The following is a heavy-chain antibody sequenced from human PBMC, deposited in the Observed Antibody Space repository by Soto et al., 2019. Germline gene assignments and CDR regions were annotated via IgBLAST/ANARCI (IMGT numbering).Heavy chain of an antibody. V-gene: IGHV1-2*04. D-gene: IGHD3-3*01. CDR3: ARGPILRFLEWKGGWFDP. J-gene: IGHJ5*02. Sequence: VASVKVSCKASGYTFTGYYMHWVRQAPGQGLEWMGWINPNSGGTNYAQKFQGWVTMTRDTSISTAYMELSRLRSDDTAVYYCARGPILRFLEWKGGWFDPWGQGTLVTVSS. CDR2: INPNSGGT. CDR1: GYTFTGYY.